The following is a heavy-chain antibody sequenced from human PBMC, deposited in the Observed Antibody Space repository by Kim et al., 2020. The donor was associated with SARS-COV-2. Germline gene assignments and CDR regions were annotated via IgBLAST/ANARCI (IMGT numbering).Heavy chain of an antibody. CDR2: IIPILGIA. Sequence: SVKVSCKASGGTFSSYAISWVRQAPGQGLEWMGRIIPILGIANYAQKFQGRVTITADKSTSTAYMELSSLRSEDTAVYYCASNIVVVVAATGGYFDYWGQGTLVTVSS. D-gene: IGHD2-15*01. V-gene: IGHV1-69*04. CDR1: GGTFSSYA. J-gene: IGHJ4*02. CDR3: ASNIVVVVAATGGYFDY.